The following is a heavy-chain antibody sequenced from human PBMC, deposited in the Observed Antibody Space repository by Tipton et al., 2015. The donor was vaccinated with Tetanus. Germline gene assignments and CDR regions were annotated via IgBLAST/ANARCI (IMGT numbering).Heavy chain of an antibody. Sequence: LSLTCTVSGGSISDKKNYWGWIRPAPGKGLEWVSYISSSGSTIYYADSVKGRFTISRDNAKNSLSLQVNSLRAEDTAVYYCARVWGRGQLVTKPNWYFDLWGRGTLVTVSS. V-gene: IGHV3-11*01. D-gene: IGHD6-6*01. CDR3: ARVWGRGQLVTKPNWYFDL. CDR1: GGSISDKKNY. CDR2: ISSSGSTI. J-gene: IGHJ2*01.